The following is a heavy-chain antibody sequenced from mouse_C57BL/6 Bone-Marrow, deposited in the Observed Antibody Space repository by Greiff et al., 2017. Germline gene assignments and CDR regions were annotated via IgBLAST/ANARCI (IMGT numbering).Heavy chain of an antibody. CDR1: GFTFSDFY. Sequence: EVKVVESGGGLVQSGRSLRLSCATSGFTFSDFYMEWVRQAPGKGLEWIAASRNKANDYTTEYSASVKGRFIVSRDTSQSILYLQMNALRAEDTAIYYCARELYDGHWGYFDYWGQGTTLTVSS. J-gene: IGHJ2*01. D-gene: IGHD2-3*01. CDR2: SRNKANDYTT. V-gene: IGHV7-1*01. CDR3: ARELYDGHWGYFDY.